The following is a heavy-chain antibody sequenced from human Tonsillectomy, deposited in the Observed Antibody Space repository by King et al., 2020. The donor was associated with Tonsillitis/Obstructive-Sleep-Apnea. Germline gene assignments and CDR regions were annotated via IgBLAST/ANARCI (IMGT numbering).Heavy chain of an antibody. D-gene: IGHD3-3*01. V-gene: IGHV3-33*01. J-gene: IGHJ4*02. CDR2: IWYDGSNK. CDR3: ARVDTIFGVVILFDY. Sequence: QLVQSGGGVVQPGRSLRLSCAASGFTFSSYGMHWVRQAPGKGLEWVAGIWYDGSNKYYADSVKGRFTISRDNSKNTLYLQMNSLRAEDTAVYYCARVDTIFGVVILFDYWGQGTLVTVSS. CDR1: GFTFSSYG.